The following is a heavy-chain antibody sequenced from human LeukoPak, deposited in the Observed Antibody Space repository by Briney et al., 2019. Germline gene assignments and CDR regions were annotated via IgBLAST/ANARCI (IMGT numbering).Heavy chain of an antibody. V-gene: IGHV4-34*01. J-gene: IGHJ5*02. CDR1: GGPFSGYY. Sequence: SETLSLTCAVYGGPFSGYYWSWIRQPPGKGLEWIGEINHSGSTNYNPSLKSRVTISVDTSKNQFSLKLSSVTAADTAVYYCARGCIAAAGTRSVDWFDPWGQGTLVTVSS. D-gene: IGHD6-13*01. CDR2: INHSGST. CDR3: ARGCIAAAGTRSVDWFDP.